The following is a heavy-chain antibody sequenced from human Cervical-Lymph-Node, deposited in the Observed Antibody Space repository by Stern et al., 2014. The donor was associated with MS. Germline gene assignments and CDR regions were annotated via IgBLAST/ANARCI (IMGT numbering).Heavy chain of an antibody. CDR1: GFTFSSYA. CDR2: ISGSGGST. V-gene: IGHV3-23*04. Sequence: EVQLVESGGGLVQPGGSLRLSCAASGFTFSSYAMNWVRQAPGKGLEWVSAISGSGGSTYYADSVKGRFTISRDNSKNTRYLQMNSLRAEDTAIYYWAKRGYCSSTSCYFDYWGQGTLVTVSS. D-gene: IGHD2-2*01. CDR3: AKRGYCSSTSCYFDY. J-gene: IGHJ4*02.